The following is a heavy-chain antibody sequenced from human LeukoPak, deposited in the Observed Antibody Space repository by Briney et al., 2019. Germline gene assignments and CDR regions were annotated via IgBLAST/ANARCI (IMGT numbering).Heavy chain of an antibody. CDR1: GASVRSGSYY. J-gene: IGHJ4*02. V-gene: IGHV4-61*01. D-gene: IGHD3-16*01. CDR3: ASYDYVWGSLDF. CDR2: IYHTGST. Sequence: SETLSLTCTVSGASVRSGSYYWTWIRQPPGEGLEWIGDIYHTGSTNYNPSLKSRVTFSLDKSKNHFALKLTSVTVADTAIYYCASYDYVWGSLDFWGQGTLVTVSP.